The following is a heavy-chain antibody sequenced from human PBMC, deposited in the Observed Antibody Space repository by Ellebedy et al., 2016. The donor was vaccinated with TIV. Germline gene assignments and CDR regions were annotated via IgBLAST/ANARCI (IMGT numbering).Heavy chain of an antibody. CDR2: IIPIFGTA. CDR3: ARGRGQWELHD. Sequence: SVKVSXXASGGTFCSYAISWVRQAPGQGLEWMGGIIPIFGTANYAQKFQGRVTITADKSTSTAYMELSSLRSEDTALYYCARGRGQWELHDWGQGTLVTVSS. CDR1: GGTFCSYA. J-gene: IGHJ4*02. V-gene: IGHV1-69*06. D-gene: IGHD1-26*01.